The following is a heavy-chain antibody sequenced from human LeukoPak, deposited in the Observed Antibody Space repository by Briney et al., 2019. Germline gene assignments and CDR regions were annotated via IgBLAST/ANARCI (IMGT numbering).Heavy chain of an antibody. CDR2: ISWNSGSI. J-gene: IGHJ4*02. Sequence: GGSLRLSCAASGFTFDDYAMHWVRQAPGKGPEWVSGISWNSGSIGYADSVKGRFTISRDNAKNSLYLQMNSLRAEDTALYYCAKDTHSGWYGAFFDYWGQGTLVTVSS. CDR1: GFTFDDYA. V-gene: IGHV3-9*01. D-gene: IGHD6-19*01. CDR3: AKDTHSGWYGAFFDY.